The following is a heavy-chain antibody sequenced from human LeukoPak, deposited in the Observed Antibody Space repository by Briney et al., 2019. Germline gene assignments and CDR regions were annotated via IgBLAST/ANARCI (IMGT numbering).Heavy chain of an antibody. V-gene: IGHV3-23*01. CDR1: RFTFNTYA. D-gene: IGHD6-19*01. J-gene: IGHJ4*02. Sequence: GGSLRLSCAASRFTFNTYALSWVRQAPGKGLEWVSAISGSGGSTYYADSVKGRFTISRDNSKNTLYLQMNSLRAEDTAVYYCASAVRDLGIAVSGTVYRGQGTLVTVSS. CDR3: ASAVRDLGIAVSGTVY. CDR2: ISGSGGST.